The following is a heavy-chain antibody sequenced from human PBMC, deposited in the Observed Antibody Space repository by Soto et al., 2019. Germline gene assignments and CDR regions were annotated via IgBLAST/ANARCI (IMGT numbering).Heavy chain of an antibody. D-gene: IGHD3-10*01. Sequence: PGGSLRLSCAASGFAFSSYAMHLVRQSPGKGLEWVAFISYDGSNKYYADSVKGRFTISRDNSKNTLYLQMSSLRGEDTAGYYCARCGVNVDVYYFDYWGQGTLFPLSS. V-gene: IGHV3-30-3*01. CDR3: ARCGVNVDVYYFDY. CDR1: GFAFSSYA. CDR2: ISYDGSNK. J-gene: IGHJ4*02.